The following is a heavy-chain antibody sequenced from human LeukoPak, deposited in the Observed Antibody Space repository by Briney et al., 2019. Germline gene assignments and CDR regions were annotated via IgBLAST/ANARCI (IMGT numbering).Heavy chain of an antibody. CDR1: GYTFTSYD. V-gene: IGHV1-8*01. D-gene: IGHD3-22*01. CDR3: ARGPPPTYYYDSSGNQDYYYGMDV. CDR2: MNPNSGNT. J-gene: IGHJ6*02. Sequence: ASVKVSCKASGYTFTSYDINWVRQAPGQGLEWMGWMNPNSGNTGYAQKFQGRATMTRNTSISTAYMELSSLRSEDTAVYYCARGPPPTYYYDSSGNQDYYYGMDVWGQGTTVTVSS.